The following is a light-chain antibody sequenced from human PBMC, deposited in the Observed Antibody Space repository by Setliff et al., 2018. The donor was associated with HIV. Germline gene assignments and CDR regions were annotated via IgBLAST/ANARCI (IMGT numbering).Light chain of an antibody. CDR1: TSDVGGFTY. J-gene: IGLJ3*02. Sequence: QSALTQPASVSGSPGQSITISCTAATSDVGGFTYVSWYQQHPGKAPKLMIYDVTHRPSGVSNRFSGSKSGNTASLTISGLQAEDGADYYCSSYTTNTDVFGGGTKVTVL. CDR2: DVT. V-gene: IGLV2-14*03. CDR3: SSYTTNTDV.